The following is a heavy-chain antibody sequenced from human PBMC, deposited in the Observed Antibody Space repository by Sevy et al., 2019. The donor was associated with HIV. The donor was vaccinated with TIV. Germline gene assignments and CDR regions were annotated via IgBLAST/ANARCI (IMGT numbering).Heavy chain of an antibody. J-gene: IGHJ3*01. Sequence: GGSLRLSCAASGFSFRGYTMNWVRQAPGKGLQWVSSISSSSKYIYYADSVRGRFTISRDNARSSLYLQMNSLRAEDTALYYCARAGFGDGRNEENERSALDFWGQGTMVTVSS. CDR3: ARAGFGDGRNEENERSALDF. D-gene: IGHD1-1*01. CDR1: GFSFRGYT. CDR2: ISSSSKYI. V-gene: IGHV3-21*01.